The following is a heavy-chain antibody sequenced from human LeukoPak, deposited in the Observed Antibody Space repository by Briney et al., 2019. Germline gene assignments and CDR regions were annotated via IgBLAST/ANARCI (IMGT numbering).Heavy chain of an antibody. Sequence: KPGGSLRLSCAASGFTFSSYSMTWVRQAPGKGLEWVSSISSSSTYIYYADSVKGRFTISRDNAKNSLYLQMNSLRAEDTAFYYCARRYYDSSGTVLDYWGQGTLVTVSS. D-gene: IGHD3-22*01. J-gene: IGHJ4*02. V-gene: IGHV3-21*01. CDR2: ISSSSTYI. CDR3: ARRYYDSSGTVLDY. CDR1: GFTFSSYS.